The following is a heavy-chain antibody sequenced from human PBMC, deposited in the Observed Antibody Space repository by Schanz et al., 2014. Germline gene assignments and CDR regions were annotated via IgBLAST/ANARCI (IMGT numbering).Heavy chain of an antibody. J-gene: IGHJ5*02. D-gene: IGHD2-2*01. Sequence: QVQLVQSGAEVKKPGSSMKVSCKASGGTFSTYPINWLRQAPGQGLEWMGIINPSGGGTSYALRFQDRVTVTRDTSSSTVYMELSSLRSEGTAVYYCARDRRRYCSTASCLHDNWFDPWGQGTLVIVSS. CDR2: INPSGGGT. CDR1: GGTFSTYP. CDR3: ARDRRRYCSTASCLHDNWFDP. V-gene: IGHV1-46*01.